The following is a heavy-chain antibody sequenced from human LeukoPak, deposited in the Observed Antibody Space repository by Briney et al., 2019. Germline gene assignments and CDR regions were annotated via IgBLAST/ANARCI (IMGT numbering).Heavy chain of an antibody. D-gene: IGHD2-15*01. J-gene: IGHJ4*02. CDR3: ARDNCSGGSCYPLPFDY. V-gene: IGHV1-18*01. CDR2: ISAYNGNA. CDR1: GYTFTSYG. Sequence: ASVKVSCKASGYTFTSYGISWVRQASGQGLEWMGWISAYNGNANYAQKLQGRVTMTTDTSTSTAYMELRSLRSDDTAVYYCARDNCSGGSCYPLPFDYWGQGTLVTVSS.